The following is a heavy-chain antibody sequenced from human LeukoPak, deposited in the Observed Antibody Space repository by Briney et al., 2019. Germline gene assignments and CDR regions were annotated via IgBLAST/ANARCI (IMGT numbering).Heavy chain of an antibody. CDR2: ISAYNGNT. V-gene: IGHV1-18*01. Sequence: ASVKVSCKASGYTFTSHGISWVRQAPGQGLEWMGLISAYNGNTNYAQKLQGRVTMTTDTSTSTAYMELRSLRSDDTAVYYCASTTGSSGWGDLDYWGQGTLVTVSS. CDR3: ASTTGSSGWGDLDY. CDR1: GYTFTSHG. J-gene: IGHJ4*02. D-gene: IGHD6-19*01.